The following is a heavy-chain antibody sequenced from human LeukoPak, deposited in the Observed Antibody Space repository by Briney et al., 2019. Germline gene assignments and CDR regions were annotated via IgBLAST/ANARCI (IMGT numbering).Heavy chain of an antibody. V-gene: IGHV1-69*05. J-gene: IGHJ4*02. CDR3: ATTRAIFGVVGKFYY. Sequence: SVKVSCKASGGTFSSYAISWVRQAPGQGLEWMGGIIPIFGTANYAQKFQGRVTITTDESTSTAYMELSSLRSEDTAVYYCATTRAIFGVVGKFYYWGQGTLVTVSS. D-gene: IGHD3-3*01. CDR1: GGTFSSYA. CDR2: IIPIFGTA.